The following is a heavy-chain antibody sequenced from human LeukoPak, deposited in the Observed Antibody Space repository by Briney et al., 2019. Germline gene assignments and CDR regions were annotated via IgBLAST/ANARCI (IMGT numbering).Heavy chain of an antibody. V-gene: IGHV3-21*01. CDR2: ISSSSTYI. Sequence: GGSLRLSCAASGFTFSSYSMNWVRQAPGKGLEWVSSISSSSTYIHYADSMKGRFTISRDNAKNSLYLQMNSLRAEDTAVYYCARGENTYIDYWGQGTLVTVSS. CDR3: ARGENTYIDY. J-gene: IGHJ4*02. CDR1: GFTFSSYS. D-gene: IGHD3-16*01.